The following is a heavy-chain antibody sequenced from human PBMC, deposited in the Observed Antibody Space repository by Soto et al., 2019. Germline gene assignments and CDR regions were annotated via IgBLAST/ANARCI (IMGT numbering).Heavy chain of an antibody. D-gene: IGHD2-15*01. V-gene: IGHV3-30-3*01. CDR3: ARDVSMVVVAPGY. Sequence: QVQLVESGGGVVQPGRSLRLSCVASGFTFTSYAMHWVRQAPGKGLEWVAVISYDGSNKYYADSVKGRFTISRDNSKDTVYLQMKSLRPEDTAVYYCARDVSMVVVAPGYWGQGTLVTVSS. CDR1: GFTFTSYA. CDR2: ISYDGSNK. J-gene: IGHJ4*02.